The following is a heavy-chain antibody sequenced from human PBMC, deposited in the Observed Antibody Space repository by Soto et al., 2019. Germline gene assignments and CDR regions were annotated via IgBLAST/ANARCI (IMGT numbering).Heavy chain of an antibody. Sequence: QVQLVQSGAEVKKPGSSVKVSCKSSGGIFGDYAINWVRQAPGQGLEWLGAIIPAIGTANYAHKFQGSVSITADESSNIAYVELRNLRSDDSAIYYCARGGFRFGTHAYMSYWGQGTLVTVSS. CDR3: ARGGFRFGTHAYMSY. CDR1: GGIFGDYA. D-gene: IGHD3-16*01. V-gene: IGHV1-69*01. CDR2: IIPAIGTA. J-gene: IGHJ4*01.